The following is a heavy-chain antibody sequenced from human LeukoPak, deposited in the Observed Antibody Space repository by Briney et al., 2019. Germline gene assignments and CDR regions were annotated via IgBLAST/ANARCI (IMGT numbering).Heavy chain of an antibody. CDR2: ISGSGGST. CDR1: GFTVVTNY. Sequence: GGSLRLSCAASGFTVVTNYINWVRQPPGKGLEWVSVISGSGGSTYYADSVKGRFTISRDNSKNTLYLQMNSLRAEDTAVYYCAKALRRRWLQSALLPTTNFDYWGQGTLVTVSS. V-gene: IGHV3-23*01. CDR3: AKALRRRWLQSALLPTTNFDY. D-gene: IGHD5-24*01. J-gene: IGHJ4*02.